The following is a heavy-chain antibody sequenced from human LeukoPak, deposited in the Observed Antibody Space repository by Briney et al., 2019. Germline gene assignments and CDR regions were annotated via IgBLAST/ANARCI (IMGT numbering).Heavy chain of an antibody. CDR3: ARDSRSMVRGVIIGPNYYFDY. Sequence: SETLSLTCTVSGASISSGSYYWSWIRQPAGKGLEWIGRIYTSGSTNYNPSLKSRVTISVDTSKNQFSLKLSSVTAADTAVYYCARDSRSMVRGVIIGPNYYFDYWGQGTLVTVSS. CDR2: IYTSGST. J-gene: IGHJ4*02. V-gene: IGHV4-61*02. CDR1: GASISSGSYY. D-gene: IGHD3-10*01.